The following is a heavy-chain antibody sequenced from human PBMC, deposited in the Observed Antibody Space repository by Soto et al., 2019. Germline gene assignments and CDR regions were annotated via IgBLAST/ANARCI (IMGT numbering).Heavy chain of an antibody. D-gene: IGHD1-26*01. J-gene: IGHJ3*02. Sequence: KWLRASVKVSCKASGGTFSSYAISWVRQAPGQGLEWMGGIIPIFGTANYAQKFQGRVTITADESTSTAYMELSSLRSEDTAVYYCARDLYSGSPDAFDIWGQGTMVTVSS. CDR3: ARDLYSGSPDAFDI. CDR1: GGTFSSYA. V-gene: IGHV1-69*13. CDR2: IIPIFGTA.